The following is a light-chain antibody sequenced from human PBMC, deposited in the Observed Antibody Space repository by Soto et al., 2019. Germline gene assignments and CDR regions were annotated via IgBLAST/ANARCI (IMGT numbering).Light chain of an antibody. CDR3: SSYTSRSTFV. CDR1: SSDVXXXXX. V-gene: IGLV2-14*01. J-gene: IGLJ1*01. CDR2: EVS. Sequence: QSVLTQPASVSGSPGQSITISCTGTSSDVXXXXXXXXXXXXXXXXXXXXXXEVSNRPSGVSNRFSGSKSDNTASLTISGLQAEDEADYYCSSYTSRSTFVFGTGTKVTVL.